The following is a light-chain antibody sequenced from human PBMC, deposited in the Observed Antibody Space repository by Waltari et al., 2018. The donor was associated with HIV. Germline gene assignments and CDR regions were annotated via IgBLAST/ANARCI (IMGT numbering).Light chain of an antibody. CDR3: QVWDNGSDQLV. CDR2: DDS. V-gene: IGLV3-21*02. CDR1: DIGSQS. Sequence: SYVLTQPPSVSVAPGQTARITCGGSDIGSQSVQWYQQKPGQAPVLVVYDDSDRPSGIPERFSGSNSGNTATLTISRVEAGDEADYYCQVWDNGSDQLVFGTATKVTVL. J-gene: IGLJ1*01.